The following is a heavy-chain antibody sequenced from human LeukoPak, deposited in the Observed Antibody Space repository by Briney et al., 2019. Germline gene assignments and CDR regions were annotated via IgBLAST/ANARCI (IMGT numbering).Heavy chain of an antibody. CDR1: GFTFDDHA. Sequence: GGSLRLSCAASGFTFDDHAMHWVRQAPGRGLQWVSVITWDGGSTYYADSVKGRFTISRDNSKNSLYLQMNSLRAEDTAVYYCARDWDIVATTGYSGMDVWGQGTTVTVSS. V-gene: IGHV3-43*02. J-gene: IGHJ6*02. CDR3: ARDWDIVATTGYSGMDV. CDR2: ITWDGGST. D-gene: IGHD5-12*01.